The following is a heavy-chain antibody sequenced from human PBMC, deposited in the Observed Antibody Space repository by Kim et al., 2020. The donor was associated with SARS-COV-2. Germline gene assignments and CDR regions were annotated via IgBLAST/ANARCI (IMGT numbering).Heavy chain of an antibody. D-gene: IGHD1-26*01. J-gene: IGHJ4*02. Sequence: NYAQKFQGRVTITADKSTSTAYMELSSLRSEDTAVYYCARDGAGGYFDYWGQGTLVTVSS. V-gene: IGHV1-69*04. CDR3: ARDGAGGYFDY.